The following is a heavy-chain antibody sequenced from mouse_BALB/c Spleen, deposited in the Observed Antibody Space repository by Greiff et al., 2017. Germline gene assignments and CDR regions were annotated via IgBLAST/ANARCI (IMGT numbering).Heavy chain of an antibody. J-gene: IGHJ3*01. CDR1: GYTFSSYW. V-gene: IGHV1-9*01. CDR3: ARGIYYGSSTFAY. Sequence: VQLQQSGAELMKPGASVKISCKATGYTFSSYWIEWVKQRPGHGLEWIGEILPGSGSTNYNEKFKGKATFTADTSSNTAYMQLSSLTSEDSAVYYCARGIYYGSSTFAYWGQGTLVTVSA. D-gene: IGHD1-1*01. CDR2: ILPGSGST.